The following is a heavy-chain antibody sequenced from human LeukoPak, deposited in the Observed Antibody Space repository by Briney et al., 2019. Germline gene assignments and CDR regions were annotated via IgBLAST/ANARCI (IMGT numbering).Heavy chain of an antibody. Sequence: SETLSLTCTVSGGSISSYYWSWIRQPPGEGLEWIGYIYYSGSTNYNPSLKSRVTISVDTSKNQFSLKLSSVTAAGTAVYYCARTEYGSGSYIPFDYWGQGTLVTVSS. CDR1: GGSISSYY. CDR2: IYYSGST. V-gene: IGHV4-59*08. CDR3: ARTEYGSGSYIPFDY. D-gene: IGHD3-10*01. J-gene: IGHJ4*02.